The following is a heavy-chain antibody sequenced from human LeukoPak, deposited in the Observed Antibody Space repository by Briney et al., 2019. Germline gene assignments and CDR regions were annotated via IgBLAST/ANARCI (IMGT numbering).Heavy chain of an antibody. CDR1: GGSFSGYY. CDR3: ARAGDSSDYADY. V-gene: IGHV4-34*01. D-gene: IGHD6-19*01. CDR2: INHSGST. J-gene: IGHJ4*02. Sequence: SETLSLTCAVYGGSFSGYYWSWIRQPPGKGLEWIGEINHSGSTKYNPSLKSRVTISVDTSKNQFSLKLSSVTAADTAVYYCARAGDSSDYADYWGQGTLVTASS.